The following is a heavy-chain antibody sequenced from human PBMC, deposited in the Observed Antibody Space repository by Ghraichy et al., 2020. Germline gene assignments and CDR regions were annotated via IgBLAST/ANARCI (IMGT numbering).Heavy chain of an antibody. CDR3: ARGGSRGYYYGMDV. J-gene: IGHJ6*02. Sequence: GESLNISCAASGFTFSTYWMSWVRQAPGKGLEWVANIKQDGSEKYYVDSVRGRFTISRDNAKNSLYLQMNSLRVEDTAIYYCARGGSRGYYYGMDVWGQGTTVTVSS. CDR2: IKQDGSEK. V-gene: IGHV3-7*03. CDR1: GFTFSTYW. D-gene: IGHD1-26*01.